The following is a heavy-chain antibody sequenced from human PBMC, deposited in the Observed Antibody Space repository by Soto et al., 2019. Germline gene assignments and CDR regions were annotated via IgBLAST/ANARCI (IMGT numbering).Heavy chain of an antibody. V-gene: IGHV4-61*01. CDR2: IYYSGST. CDR3: ARGGTQWELRYYGMDV. Sequence: SETLSLTCTVSGGSVSSGSYYWSWIRQPPGKGLEWIGYIYYSGSTNYNPSLKSRVTISVDTSKNQFSLKLSSVTAADTAVYYCARGGTQWELRYYGMDVWGQGTTVTVSS. D-gene: IGHD1-26*01. J-gene: IGHJ6*02. CDR1: GGSVSSGSYY.